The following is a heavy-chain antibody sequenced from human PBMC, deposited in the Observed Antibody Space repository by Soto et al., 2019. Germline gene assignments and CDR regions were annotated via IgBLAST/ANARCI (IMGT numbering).Heavy chain of an antibody. Sequence: QVQLQESGPGLVKPSETLSLTCTVSGGSISSYYWSWIRQPPGKGLEWIGYIYYSGSTNYNPSLKSRVTISVDTSKNQFSLKLSSVTAADTAVYYCARELRFRCFDLWGRGTLVTVSS. CDR1: GGSISSYY. CDR2: IYYSGST. J-gene: IGHJ2*01. CDR3: ARELRFRCFDL. V-gene: IGHV4-59*01.